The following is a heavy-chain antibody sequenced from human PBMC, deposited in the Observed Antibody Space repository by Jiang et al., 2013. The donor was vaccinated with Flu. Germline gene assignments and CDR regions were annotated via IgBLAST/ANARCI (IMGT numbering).Heavy chain of an antibody. CDR3: ARERAEYYYGSGSYYKGLDY. J-gene: IGHJ4*02. CDR1: GFTFSNYA. V-gene: IGHV3-30-3*01. Sequence: PGRSLRLSCAASGFTFSNYAMHWVRQAPGKGLEWVAVISYDGSNKYYTDSVKGRSTISRDNSKNTLYLQMNSLRAEDTAVYYCARERAEYYYGSGSYYKGLDYWGQGTLVTVSS. CDR2: ISYDGSNK. D-gene: IGHD3-10*01.